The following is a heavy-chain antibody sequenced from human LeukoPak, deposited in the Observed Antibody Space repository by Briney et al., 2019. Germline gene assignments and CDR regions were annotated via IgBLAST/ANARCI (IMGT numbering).Heavy chain of an antibody. Sequence: PSETLSPIYTVSGGSITSTNFYWDWIRQPPGKGLEWIGGIYYSGSTYYSPSLMSRVTISVDASKNQFSLKLSSVTAADTAVYYCARHVGGSRWFDYWGQGSPVTFSS. D-gene: IGHD6-13*01. CDR2: IYYSGST. CDR3: ARHVGGSRWFDY. CDR1: GGSITSTNFY. J-gene: IGHJ4*03. V-gene: IGHV4-39*01.